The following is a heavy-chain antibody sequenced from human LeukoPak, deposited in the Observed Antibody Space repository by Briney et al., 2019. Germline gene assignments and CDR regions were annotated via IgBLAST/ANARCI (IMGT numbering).Heavy chain of an antibody. CDR2: IRYDGSNK. J-gene: IGHJ4*02. D-gene: IGHD3-22*01. CDR1: GFTFRSYG. Sequence: GRSLRLSCAASGFTFRSYGMHWVRQAPGEGLEWVAFIRYDGSNKYCTDSVKGRFTISRDNSKNTLYLQMNSLRAEDTAVYYCAKDFSVYYYDSRVLDYWGQGTLVTVSS. V-gene: IGHV3-30*02. CDR3: AKDFSVYYYDSRVLDY.